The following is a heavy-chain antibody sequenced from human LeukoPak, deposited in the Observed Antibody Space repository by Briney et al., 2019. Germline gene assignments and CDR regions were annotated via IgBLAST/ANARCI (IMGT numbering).Heavy chain of an antibody. CDR1: GFTFSSYG. V-gene: IGHV3-30*03. Sequence: EGSLRLSCAASGFTFSSYGMHWVRQAPGKGLEWVAVISYDGSNKYYADSVKGRFTISRDNAKNSLYLQMNSLRAEDTAVYYCARASAPEGSDYWGQGTLVTVSS. CDR3: ARASAPEGSDY. J-gene: IGHJ4*02. D-gene: IGHD2-2*01. CDR2: ISYDGSNK.